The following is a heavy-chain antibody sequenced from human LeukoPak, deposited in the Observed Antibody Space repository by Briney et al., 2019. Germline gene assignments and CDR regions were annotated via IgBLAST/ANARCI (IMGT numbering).Heavy chain of an antibody. J-gene: IGHJ4*02. CDR3: ARGGARRFELDY. CDR1: GFTFSSYG. CDR2: ISGSGGST. D-gene: IGHD1-26*01. V-gene: IGHV3-23*01. Sequence: GGSLRLSCAASGFTFSSYGMSWVRQAPGKGLEWVSAISGSGGSTYYADSVKGRFTISRDNSKNTLYLQMNSLRAEDTAVYYCARGGARRFELDYWGQGTLVTVSS.